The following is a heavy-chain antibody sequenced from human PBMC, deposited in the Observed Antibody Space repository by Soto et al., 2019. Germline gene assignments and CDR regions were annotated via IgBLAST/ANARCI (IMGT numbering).Heavy chain of an antibody. CDR3: VRTSSY. Sequence: PGGSLRLSCTASGFSLSRYGLYWVRQAPGKGLEWVSVLFAGGVTHYSDSVKGRFTISRDNSKNMLFLQMNRLRADDTAVYYCVRTSSYWGQGTRVTVSS. J-gene: IGHJ4*02. D-gene: IGHD2-2*01. CDR1: GFSLSRYG. CDR2: LFAGGVT. V-gene: IGHV3-53*01.